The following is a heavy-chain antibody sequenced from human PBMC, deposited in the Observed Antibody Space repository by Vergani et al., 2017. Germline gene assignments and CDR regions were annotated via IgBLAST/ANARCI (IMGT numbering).Heavy chain of an antibody. V-gene: IGHV4-61*08. CDR2: MYHSGST. CDR1: GDSISSGVYY. Sequence: QVQLQESGPGLVKPSQTLSLTCSVSGDSISSGVYYWSWIRQPPGKELEWIGYMYHSGSTNYNPSLETRVTISGDTSKNQFSLKLNSVTAADTAVYYCGRVADFYGLWSRLLDLWGQGILVTVSS. D-gene: IGHD3-10*01. J-gene: IGHJ5*02. CDR3: GRVADFYGLWSRLLDL.